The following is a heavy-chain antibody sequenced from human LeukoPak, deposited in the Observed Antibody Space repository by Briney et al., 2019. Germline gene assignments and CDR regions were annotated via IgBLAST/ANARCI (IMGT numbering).Heavy chain of an antibody. D-gene: IGHD2-2*01. CDR1: GFTFSDYY. Sequence: GGSLRLSCAASGFTFSDYYMSWIRQAPGKGLECVSYISSGGGSIYYADSVKGRFTISRDNAKNSLYLQMNSLRAEDTAVYYCARPYCSSTSCYLPPWFDPWGQGTLVTVSS. V-gene: IGHV3-11*01. J-gene: IGHJ5*02. CDR2: ISSGGGSI. CDR3: ARPYCSSTSCYLPPWFDP.